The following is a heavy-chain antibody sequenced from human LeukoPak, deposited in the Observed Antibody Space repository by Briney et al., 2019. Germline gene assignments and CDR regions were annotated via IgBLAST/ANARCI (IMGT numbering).Heavy chain of an antibody. CDR2: IYYSGST. CDR1: GGSVSSRY. J-gene: IGHJ4*02. Sequence: SETLSLTCTVSGGSVSSRYWSWIRQPPGKGLEWIGYIYYSGSTNYNPSLKSRVGISVDTSKNQFSLKLSSVTAADTAVYYCARDSTGSSWNDFWGQGTLVTVSS. D-gene: IGHD6-13*01. CDR3: ARDSTGSSWNDF. V-gene: IGHV4-59*02.